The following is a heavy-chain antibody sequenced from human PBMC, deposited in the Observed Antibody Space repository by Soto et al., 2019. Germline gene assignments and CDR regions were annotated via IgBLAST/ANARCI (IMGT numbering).Heavy chain of an antibody. CDR2: IYYSGST. V-gene: IGHV4-59*08. CDR3: ARRYGDYFDY. CDR1: GGSISSYY. Sequence: SETLSLTCTVSGGSISSYYWSWIRQPPGKGLEWIGYIYYSGSTTYSPSLKSRVTISVGTSKNQFSLKLSSVTAADTAVYYCARRYGDYFDYWGQGTLVTVSS. J-gene: IGHJ4*02. D-gene: IGHD4-17*01.